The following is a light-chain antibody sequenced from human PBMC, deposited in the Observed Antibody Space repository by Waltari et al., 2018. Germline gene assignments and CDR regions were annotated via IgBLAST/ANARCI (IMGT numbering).Light chain of an antibody. Sequence: EIVMTQSPATLSVSPGERATLSCRASQSVSSNVAWYQQKPGQAPRLLIHGAYTRATGVPARFSGSGSGTEFTLTISSLQSEDFAVYYCQQYNTWPPTFGQGTKVDIK. V-gene: IGKV3-15*01. CDR3: QQYNTWPPT. CDR2: GAY. CDR1: QSVSSN. J-gene: IGKJ1*01.